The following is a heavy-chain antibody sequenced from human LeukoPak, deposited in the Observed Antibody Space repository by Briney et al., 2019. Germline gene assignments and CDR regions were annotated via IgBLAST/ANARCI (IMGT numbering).Heavy chain of an antibody. Sequence: ASVKVSCKASGYTFTGYYMHWVRQAPGQGLEWMGWINPNSGGTNYAQKFQGRVTKTRDTSISTAYMELSRLRSDDTAVYYCARGVGIQLWLPPDYWGQGTLVTVSS. CDR1: GYTFTGYY. CDR2: INPNSGGT. V-gene: IGHV1-2*02. CDR3: ARGVGIQLWLPPDY. J-gene: IGHJ4*02. D-gene: IGHD5-18*01.